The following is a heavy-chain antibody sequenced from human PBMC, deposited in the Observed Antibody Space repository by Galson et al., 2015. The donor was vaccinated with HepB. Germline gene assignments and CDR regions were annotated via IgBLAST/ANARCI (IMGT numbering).Heavy chain of an antibody. CDR2: ISAYNGNT. V-gene: IGHV1-18*04. D-gene: IGHD3-22*01. J-gene: IGHJ6*02. Sequence: SVKVSCKASGYTFTSYGISWVRQAPGQGLEWMGWISAYNGNTNYAQKLQGRVTMTTDTSTSTAYMELRSLRSDDTAVYYCARTYYDSSGYYPYYYGMDVWAQGTTVTVSS. CDR3: ARTYYDSSGYYPYYYGMDV. CDR1: GYTFTSYG.